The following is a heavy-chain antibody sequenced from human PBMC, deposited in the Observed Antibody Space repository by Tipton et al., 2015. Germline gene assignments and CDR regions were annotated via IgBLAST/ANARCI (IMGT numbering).Heavy chain of an antibody. CDR1: AYSISSDYY. V-gene: IGHV4-38-2*02. D-gene: IGHD5-24*01. CDR3: SRDLEYGMDV. Sequence: TLSLTCAVSAYSISSDYYWGWIRQPPGKGLEWIGNIDYSGTKNYNPSLKSRVTISLDTSKNQFSLKLSSVTAADTAVYYCSRDLEYGMDVWGHGTTFTVPS. CDR2: IDYSGTK. J-gene: IGHJ6*02.